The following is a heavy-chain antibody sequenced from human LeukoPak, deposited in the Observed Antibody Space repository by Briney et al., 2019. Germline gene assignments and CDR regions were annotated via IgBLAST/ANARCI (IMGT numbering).Heavy chain of an antibody. D-gene: IGHD3-3*01. Sequence: SETLSLTCTVSGGSISSSSYYWSWIRQPPGKGLEWIGSIYYSGSTYYNPSLKSRVTISVDTSKNQFSLKLSSVTAADTAVYYCARVPYYYDFWSGYYTSAYYFDYWGQGTLVTVSS. J-gene: IGHJ4*02. V-gene: IGHV4-39*07. CDR1: GGSISSSSYY. CDR2: IYYSGST. CDR3: ARVPYYYDFWSGYYTSAYYFDY.